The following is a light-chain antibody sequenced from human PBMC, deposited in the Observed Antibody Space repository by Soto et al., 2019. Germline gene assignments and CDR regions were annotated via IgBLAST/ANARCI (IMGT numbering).Light chain of an antibody. V-gene: IGLV2-14*01. CDR3: SSYVTSGTLV. CDR2: EVS. CDR1: SSDIGGSDY. J-gene: IGLJ3*02. Sequence: QSALTQAASVSGSPGQSITISCTGTSSDIGGSDYVSWYQKHPGKAPKVIIYEVSDRPSGVSDRVSGSKSGNTASLTISGLQAEDEADYYCSSYVTSGTLVFGGGTKLTVL.